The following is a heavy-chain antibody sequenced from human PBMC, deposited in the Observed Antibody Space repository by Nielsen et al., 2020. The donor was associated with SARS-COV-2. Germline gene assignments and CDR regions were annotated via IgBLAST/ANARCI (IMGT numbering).Heavy chain of an antibody. J-gene: IGHJ4*02. V-gene: IGHV3-33*01. CDR2: IWYDGSNK. CDR3: ARNAGYQLLYYFDY. Sequence: WIRQPPGKGLEWVAVIWYDGSNKYYADSVKGRFTISRDNSKNTLYLQMNSLRAEDTAVYYCARNAGYQLLYYFDYWGQGTLVTVSS. D-gene: IGHD2-2*01.